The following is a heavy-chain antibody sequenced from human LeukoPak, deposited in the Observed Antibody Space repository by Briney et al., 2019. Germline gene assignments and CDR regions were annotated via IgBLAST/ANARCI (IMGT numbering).Heavy chain of an antibody. J-gene: IGHJ6*03. CDR1: GGSFSGYY. CDR2: INHSGST. V-gene: IGHV4-34*01. Sequence: SETLSLTCAVYGGSFSGYYWSWIRQPPGKGLEWIGEINHSGSTNYNPSLKSRVTISVDTSKNQFSLKLSSVTAADAAVYYCARDLGVSTARYYYYYMDVWGKGTTVTVSS. CDR3: ARDLGVSTARYYYYYMDV. D-gene: IGHD6-6*01.